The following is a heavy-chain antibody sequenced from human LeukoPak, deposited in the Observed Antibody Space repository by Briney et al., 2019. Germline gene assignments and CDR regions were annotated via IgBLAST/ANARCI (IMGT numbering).Heavy chain of an antibody. CDR1: GYTFTSHR. CDR3: ATDTSYGWYETFGEY. Sequence: VSVKVSCKASGYTFTSHRISWVRQAPGQGLEWMGWISATNGNTDYAQKFQGRVTMTTDTSTTTAYMELRSLRSDDTAVYYCATDTSYGWYETFGEYWGQGTLVTVSS. J-gene: IGHJ4*02. V-gene: IGHV1-18*01. D-gene: IGHD3-16*01. CDR2: ISATNGNT.